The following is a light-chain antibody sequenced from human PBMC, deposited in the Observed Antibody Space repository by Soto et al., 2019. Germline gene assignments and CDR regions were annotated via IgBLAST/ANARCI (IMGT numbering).Light chain of an antibody. CDR1: QTVDGSY. V-gene: IGKV3-20*01. Sequence: IVLTQSPGTLSLSPGQRATLSCRASQTVDGSYLAWFQQKPGQAPRLLIYGASSRATGIPDRFSGGGSGTDFTLTITRLEPEDFAVYYCQQYGGSPWTFGQGTKVEMK. CDR3: QQYGGSPWT. CDR2: GAS. J-gene: IGKJ1*01.